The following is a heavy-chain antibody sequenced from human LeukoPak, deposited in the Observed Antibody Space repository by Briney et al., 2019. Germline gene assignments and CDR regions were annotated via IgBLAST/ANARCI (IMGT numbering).Heavy chain of an antibody. CDR2: IIPIFGTA. V-gene: IGHV1-69*13. D-gene: IGHD2/OR15-2a*01. J-gene: IGHJ3*02. CDR1: GGTFSSYA. CDR3: ARDRVIGLPDAFDI. Sequence: SVKVSCKASGGTFSSYAISWVRQAPGQGLEWMGGIIPIFGTANYAQKFQGRVTITADESTSTAYMELSSLRSEDTAVRYCARDRVIGLPDAFDIWGQGTMVTVSS.